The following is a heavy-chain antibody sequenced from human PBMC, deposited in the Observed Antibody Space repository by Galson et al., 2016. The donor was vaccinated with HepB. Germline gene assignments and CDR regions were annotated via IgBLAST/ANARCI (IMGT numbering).Heavy chain of an antibody. D-gene: IGHD6-19*01. CDR1: GYSFTSYG. CDR3: ARDYSSGWYGY. V-gene: IGHV1-18*01. Sequence: SGYSFTSYGISWVRQAPGQGPEWMGWISAYSANKNYAQKVQGRITMTADSSTSTAYMELRNLTSDDTAVYFCARDYSSGWYGYWGQGTLVTVSS. J-gene: IGHJ4*02. CDR2: ISAYSANK.